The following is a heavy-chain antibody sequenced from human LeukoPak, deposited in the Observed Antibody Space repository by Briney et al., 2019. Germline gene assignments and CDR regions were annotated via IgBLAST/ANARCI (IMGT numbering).Heavy chain of an antibody. CDR1: GGSISSSTYY. J-gene: IGHJ4*02. CDR2: IYYSGRT. Sequence: SETLSLTCIVSGGSISSSTYYWGWIRQPPGKGLEWIANIYYSGRTYYNPSLKSRVTISVDMSRDQFSLLVDSVTAADTAVYYCARHVDLYEIDYWGQGTLVTVSS. V-gene: IGHV4-39*01. D-gene: IGHD2-8*01. CDR3: ARHVDLYEIDY.